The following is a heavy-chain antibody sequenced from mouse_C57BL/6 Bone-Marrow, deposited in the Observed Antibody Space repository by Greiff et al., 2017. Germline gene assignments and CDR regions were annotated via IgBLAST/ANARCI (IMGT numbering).Heavy chain of an antibody. CDR2: IYPGNSDT. Sequence: EVKLVESGTVLARPGASVKMSFKTSGFTFTSYRMHRVKPRPGQGLEWIGAIYPGNSDTSYNQKFKGKAKLTTVTSASTAYMELSSLTNEDSAVYYCTRKGWLLPDYWGQGTTLTVSS. CDR3: TRKGWLLPDY. J-gene: IGHJ2*01. D-gene: IGHD2-3*01. CDR1: GFTFTSYR. V-gene: IGHV1-5*01.